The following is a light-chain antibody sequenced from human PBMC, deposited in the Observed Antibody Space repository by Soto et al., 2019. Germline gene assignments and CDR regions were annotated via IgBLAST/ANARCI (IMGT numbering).Light chain of an antibody. CDR2: GAS. J-gene: IGKJ3*01. V-gene: IGKV3-20*01. CDR3: QQYGSSPPNT. Sequence: EIALTQSPGTLSLSPGERATLSCRASQSVSSSYLAWYQQKPGQAPRRLIYGASSRATGIPDRFSGSGSGIDFTLTISSLEPQDFAVYYCQQYGSSPPNTFGPGTKVYIK. CDR1: QSVSSSY.